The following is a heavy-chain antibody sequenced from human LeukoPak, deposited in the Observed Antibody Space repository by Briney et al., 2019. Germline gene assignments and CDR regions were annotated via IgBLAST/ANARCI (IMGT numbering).Heavy chain of an antibody. D-gene: IGHD3-22*01. Sequence: GESLKISCKGSGYTFGTYWIAWVRQMPGKGLEWMGIIYPGDSDTRYSPSFQGQVTISADKSISTAYLQWSSLKASDTAMYYCATLPPIRYDSSGYYADYWGQGTLVTVSS. CDR1: GYTFGTYW. V-gene: IGHV5-51*01. CDR2: IYPGDSDT. J-gene: IGHJ4*02. CDR3: ATLPPIRYDSSGYYADY.